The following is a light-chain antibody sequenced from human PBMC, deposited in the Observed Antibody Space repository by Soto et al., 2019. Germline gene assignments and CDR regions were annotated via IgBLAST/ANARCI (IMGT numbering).Light chain of an antibody. J-gene: IGKJ5*01. V-gene: IGKV1-39*01. CDR1: QSISSY. CDR3: KQSYSTPVT. CDR2: AAS. Sequence: DIQMTQSPSSLSASVGDRVTITCRASQSISSYLNWYQQKPGKAPKILIYAASSLQSGVTSRFSGSGSGTDFTLTISSLQPEDFATYYCKQSYSTPVTFGQGTRLEIK.